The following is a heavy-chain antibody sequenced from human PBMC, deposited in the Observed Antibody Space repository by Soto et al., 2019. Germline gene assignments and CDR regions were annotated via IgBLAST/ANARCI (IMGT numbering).Heavy chain of an antibody. CDR1: GFTFSRFW. Sequence: EVQGVESGGGLVQPGGSLRLSCAASGFTFSRFWMSWVRQAPGKGLEWVANMNPDGSEKYYVDSVKGRFTVSRDNARNSLYLKMNSLRVEDTAVYYCAKNRVETTRDKAPEYWGQGTLVTVSS. CDR2: MNPDGSEK. D-gene: IGHD1-7*01. J-gene: IGHJ4*02. V-gene: IGHV3-7*01. CDR3: AKNRVETTRDKAPEY.